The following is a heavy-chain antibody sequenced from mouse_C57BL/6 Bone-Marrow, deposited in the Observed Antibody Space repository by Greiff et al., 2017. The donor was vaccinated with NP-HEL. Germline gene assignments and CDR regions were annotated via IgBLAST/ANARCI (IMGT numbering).Heavy chain of an antibody. D-gene: IGHD4-1*01. J-gene: IGHJ3*01. CDR1: GYAFSSSW. CDR3: ARSPQTGGVFAY. CDR2: IYPGDGDT. Sequence: QVQLKQSGPELVKPGASVKISCKASGYAFSSSWMNWVKQRPGKGLEWIGRIYPGDGDTNYNGKFKGKATLTADKSSSTAYMQLSSLTSEDSAVYFCARSPQTGGVFAYWGQGTLVTVSA. V-gene: IGHV1-82*01.